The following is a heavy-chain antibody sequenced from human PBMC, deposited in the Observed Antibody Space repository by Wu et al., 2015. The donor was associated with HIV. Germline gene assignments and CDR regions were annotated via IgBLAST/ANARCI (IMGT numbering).Heavy chain of an antibody. CDR1: GYTFINYG. J-gene: IGHJ4*02. CDR3: ARDRGQWLVSAPDY. CDR2: ISAYNGNT. Sequence: QVQLVQSGAEVQKPGASVKVSCKASGYTFINYGISWVRQAPGQGLEWMGWISAYNGNTNYAQKLQGRVTMTTDTSTSTAYMELRSLRSDDTAVYYCARDRGQWLVSAPDYWGQGTLVTVSS. V-gene: IGHV1-18*01. D-gene: IGHD6-19*01.